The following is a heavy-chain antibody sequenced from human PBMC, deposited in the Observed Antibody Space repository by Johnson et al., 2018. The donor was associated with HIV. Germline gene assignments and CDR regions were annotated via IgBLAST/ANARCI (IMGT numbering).Heavy chain of an antibody. D-gene: IGHD3-16*01. CDR3: ARRGGPGGRGAFDI. CDR2: IGTAGDT. Sequence: EVQLVESGGGLVQPGGSLRLSCAASGFTFSSYDMHWVRQPTGKRLEWVSGIGTAGDTYYPGSVKGRFTISRENAKNSLYLQMNSLRAGDTAVYYCARRGGPGGRGAFDIWGQGTMVTVSS. CDR1: GFTFSSYD. J-gene: IGHJ3*02. V-gene: IGHV3-13*01.